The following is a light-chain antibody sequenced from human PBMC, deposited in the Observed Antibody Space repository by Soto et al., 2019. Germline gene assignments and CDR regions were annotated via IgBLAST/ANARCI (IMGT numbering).Light chain of an antibody. CDR2: DAS. J-gene: IGKJ2*01. CDR3: HQYNSY. Sequence: DVHMTQSPSTLSASVGDRVTITCRASESIATWLAWYQQRPGQAPKLLLYDASRLESGVPSRFSGGGSGTEFTLTISGLQPEDFATYYCHQYNSYFGPGTKLEI. CDR1: ESIATW. V-gene: IGKV1-5*01.